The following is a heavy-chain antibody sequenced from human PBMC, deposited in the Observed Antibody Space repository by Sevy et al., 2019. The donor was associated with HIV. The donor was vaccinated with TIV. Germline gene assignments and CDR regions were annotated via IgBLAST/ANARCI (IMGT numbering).Heavy chain of an antibody. Sequence: SGPTLVKPTQTLTLTCTFSGFSLSTSGVGVGWIRQPPGKALEWLALIYWNDDKRYSPSLKSRLTITKDTSKNQLVLTMTNMDPVDTAAYYCAHSINRRYYYDSSGYYPLDYWGQGTLVTVSS. J-gene: IGHJ4*02. CDR2: IYWNDDK. V-gene: IGHV2-5*01. D-gene: IGHD3-22*01. CDR3: AHSINRRYYYDSSGYYPLDY. CDR1: GFSLSTSGVG.